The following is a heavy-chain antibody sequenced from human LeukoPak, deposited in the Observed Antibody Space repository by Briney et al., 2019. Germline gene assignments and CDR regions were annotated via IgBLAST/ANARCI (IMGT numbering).Heavy chain of an antibody. Sequence: GGSLRLSCAASGFTFSSYGMHWVRQAPGKGLEWVAFIRYDGSNKYYADSVKGRFTISRDNSKNTLYLQMNSLRAEDTAVYYCARDHDCSGGSCYNGDDAFDIWGQGTMVTVSS. CDR1: GFTFSSYG. CDR2: IRYDGSNK. CDR3: ARDHDCSGGSCYNGDDAFDI. J-gene: IGHJ3*02. D-gene: IGHD2-15*01. V-gene: IGHV3-30*02.